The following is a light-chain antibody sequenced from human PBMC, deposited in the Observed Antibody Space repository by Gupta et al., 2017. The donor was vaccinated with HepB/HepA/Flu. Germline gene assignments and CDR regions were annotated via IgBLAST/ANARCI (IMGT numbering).Light chain of an antibody. CDR2: GAS. CDR3: HHEKSSPFT. Sequence: DIQMTQSPSSLSASLGETVTITCRASQGINNDLACFQQKPGEAPKSLINGASSRQSGVPSRFSGSGFGTDFTLTISGLQPEDFATYYCHHEKSSPFTLGRGTKVEI. J-gene: IGKJ4*01. V-gene: IGKV1-16*01. CDR1: QGINND.